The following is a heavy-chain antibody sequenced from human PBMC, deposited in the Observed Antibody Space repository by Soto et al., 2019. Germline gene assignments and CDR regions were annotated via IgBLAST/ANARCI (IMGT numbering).Heavy chain of an antibody. J-gene: IGHJ6*02. CDR3: ARDFREYSSSSADYYYGMDV. Sequence: GGSLRLSCAASGFTFSIYDMSWVRRAQGKGLEWVSTIGASDNSTYYADAVKGRFTISRDNSKNTLFLQMSGLRGEDTATYHCARDFREYSSSSADYYYGMDVWGQGTTVTVSS. D-gene: IGHD6-6*01. CDR2: IGASDNST. V-gene: IGHV3-23*01. CDR1: GFTFSIYD.